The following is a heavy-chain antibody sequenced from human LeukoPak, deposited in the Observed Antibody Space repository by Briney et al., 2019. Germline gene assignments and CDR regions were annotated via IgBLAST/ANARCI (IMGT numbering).Heavy chain of an antibody. D-gene: IGHD3-3*01. CDR3: ATQIDYDFWSGYYGY. Sequence: GGSLRLSCAASGFTFSSYAMSWVRQAPGKRLEWVSAISGSGGSTYYADSVKGRFTISRDNSKNTLYLQMNSLRAEDTAVYYCATQIDYDFWSGYYGYWGQGTLVTVSS. J-gene: IGHJ4*02. CDR2: ISGSGGST. V-gene: IGHV3-23*01. CDR1: GFTFSSYA.